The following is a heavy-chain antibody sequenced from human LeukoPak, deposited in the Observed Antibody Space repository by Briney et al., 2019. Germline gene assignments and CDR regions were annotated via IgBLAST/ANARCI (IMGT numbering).Heavy chain of an antibody. V-gene: IGHV1-69*01. CDR1: GGTFSSYA. J-gene: IGHJ5*02. Sequence: ASVKVSCKASGGTFSSYAISWVRQAPGQGLEWMGGIIPIFGTANYAQKFQGRATITADESTSTAYMELSSLRSEDTAVYYCARGGYSSSWYLKNWFDPWGQGTLVTVSS. CDR3: ARGGYSSSWYLKNWFDP. CDR2: IIPIFGTA. D-gene: IGHD6-13*01.